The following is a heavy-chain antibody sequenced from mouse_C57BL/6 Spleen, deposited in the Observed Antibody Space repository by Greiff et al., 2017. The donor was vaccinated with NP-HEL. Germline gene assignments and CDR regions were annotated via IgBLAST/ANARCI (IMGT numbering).Heavy chain of an antibody. Sequence: QVQLQQPGAELVRPGSSVKLSCKASGYTFTSYWMHWVKQRPIQGLEWIGNIDPSDSETHYNQKFKDKATLTVDKSSSTAYMQLSSLTSEDSAVYYCARHYGSSYVSFDYWGQGTTLTVSS. CDR2: IDPSDSET. V-gene: IGHV1-52*01. CDR1: GYTFTSYW. J-gene: IGHJ2*01. CDR3: ARHYGSSYVSFDY. D-gene: IGHD1-1*01.